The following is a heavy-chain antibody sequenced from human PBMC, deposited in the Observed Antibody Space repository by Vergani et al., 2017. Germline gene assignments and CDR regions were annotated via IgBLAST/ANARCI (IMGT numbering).Heavy chain of an antibody. CDR2: IYYSGST. D-gene: IGHD2-21*02. Sequence: QLQLQESGPGLVKPSETLSLTCTVSGGSISSSSYYWGWIRQPPGKGLEWIGGIYYSGSTYYNPSLKSRVTISVDTSKNQFSPKLSSVTAADTAVYYCARHLAYCGGDCYPYYYGMDVWGQGTTVTVSS. V-gene: IGHV4-39*01. CDR1: GGSISSSSYY. J-gene: IGHJ6*02. CDR3: ARHLAYCGGDCYPYYYGMDV.